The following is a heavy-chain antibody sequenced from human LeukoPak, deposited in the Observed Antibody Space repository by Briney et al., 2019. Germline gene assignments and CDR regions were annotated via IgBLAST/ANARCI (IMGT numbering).Heavy chain of an antibody. CDR3: ANLWAPLDGEVGF. V-gene: IGHV3-48*03. J-gene: IGHJ4*02. CDR2: ISNSGSPI. Sequence: GGSLRLPCTGSGFTFSTYEMNWVRQAPGQGLEWVAYISNSGSPIYYADSVKGRFAISRDNAKNSVYLLLNSLRAEDTAIYYCANLWAPLDGEVGFWGQGTLVTVSS. D-gene: IGHD1-26*01. CDR1: GFTFSTYE.